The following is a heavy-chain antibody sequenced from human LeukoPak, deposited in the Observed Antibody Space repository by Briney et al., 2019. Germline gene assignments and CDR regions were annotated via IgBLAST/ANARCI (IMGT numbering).Heavy chain of an antibody. J-gene: IGHJ4*02. CDR2: INPNSGRP. CDR1: GYTFTSSD. D-gene: IGHD6-13*01. Sequence: GASVKVSCKASGYTFTSSDINWVGQAAGQGLEGMGGINPNSGRPGYAQKFQGRVTMTANTSISTAYMELSSMRFDATAVYYCARGRSGLAAAGTYDYWGQGTLITVSS. CDR3: ARGRSGLAAAGTYDY. V-gene: IGHV1-8*01.